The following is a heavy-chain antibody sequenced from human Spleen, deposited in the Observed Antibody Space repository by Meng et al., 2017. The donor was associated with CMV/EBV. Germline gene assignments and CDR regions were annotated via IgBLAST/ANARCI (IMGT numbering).Heavy chain of an antibody. D-gene: IGHD6-6*01. J-gene: IGHJ4*02. CDR2: ISSSSSYI. Sequence: GESLKISCTASGFSFGDYAMSWVRQSPGKGLEWVSSISSSSSYIYYADSVRGRFTISRDNAKSSLYLQMNSLRAEDTAVYYCARDDQRVPRRLAARPDLTGGYWGQGTLVTVSS. V-gene: IGHV3-21*01. CDR1: GFSFGDYA. CDR3: ARDDQRVPRRLAARPDLTGGY.